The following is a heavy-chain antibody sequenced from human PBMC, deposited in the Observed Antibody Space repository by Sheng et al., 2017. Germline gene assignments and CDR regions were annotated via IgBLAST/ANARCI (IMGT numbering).Heavy chain of an antibody. D-gene: IGHD4-4*01. CDR3: ARASRDSNHYYYYYMDV. CDR2: ISSSGSTI. Sequence: EVQLVESGGGLVQPGGSLRLSCAASGFTFSSYEMNWVRQAPGKGLEWVSYISSSGSTIYYADSVKGRFTISRDNAKNSLYLQMNSLRAEDTAVYYCARASRDSNHYYYYYMDVWGQGTTVTVSS. CDR1: GFTFSSYE. V-gene: IGHV3-48*03. J-gene: IGHJ6*03.